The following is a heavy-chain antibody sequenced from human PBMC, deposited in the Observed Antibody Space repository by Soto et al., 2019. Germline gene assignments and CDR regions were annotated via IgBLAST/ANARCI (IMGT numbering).Heavy chain of an antibody. CDR2: IIPIFGIA. D-gene: IGHD3-3*01. Sequence: QVQLVQSGAEVKKPGSSVKVSCKASGGTFSSYASSWVRQAPGQGLEWMGGIIPIFGIANYAQKFQGRVTITADESTSTAYMELSSLRSEDTAVYYCARFFYDFLSGYYLGWFDPWGQGTLGTVSS. CDR3: ARFFYDFLSGYYLGWFDP. CDR1: GGTFSSYA. V-gene: IGHV1-69*01. J-gene: IGHJ5*02.